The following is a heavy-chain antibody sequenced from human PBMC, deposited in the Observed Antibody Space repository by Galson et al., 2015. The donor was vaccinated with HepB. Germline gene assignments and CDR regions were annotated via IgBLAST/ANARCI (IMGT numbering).Heavy chain of an antibody. J-gene: IGHJ4*02. CDR2: IRSKINTYAT. CDR1: GFTFSVSA. CDR3: TRQQQFDYYDSSAYDY. Sequence: SLRLSCAASGFTFSVSAIHWVRQPPGKGLEWVGRIRSKINTYATAYAATVKGRFTISRDDSKNTVYLEMNSLKTEDTAVYYCTRQQQFDYYDSSAYDYWGQGTLVTVSS. D-gene: IGHD3-22*01. V-gene: IGHV3-73*01.